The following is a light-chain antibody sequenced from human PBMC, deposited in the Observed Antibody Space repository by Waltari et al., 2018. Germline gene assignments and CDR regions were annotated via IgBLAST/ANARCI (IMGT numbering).Light chain of an antibody. CDR3: QAWDSSTV. V-gene: IGLV3-1*01. CDR1: KLGDKY. J-gene: IGLJ1*01. Sequence: SYELTQTPSVSVSPGQTASITCSGDKLGDKYACWYQQKPGQSPVLVIYQDSKRHSGIPERFSGSNSGNTATLTISGTQAMDEADYYCQAWDSSTVFGTGTKVTVL. CDR2: QDS.